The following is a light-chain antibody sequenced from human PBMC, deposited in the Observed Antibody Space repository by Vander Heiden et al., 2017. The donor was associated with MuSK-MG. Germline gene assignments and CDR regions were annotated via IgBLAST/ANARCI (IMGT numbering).Light chain of an antibody. Sequence: SEVAQDPAVSLALGRTVRITCQGEGLRTHSTTWYQQKAGQAPVLVMYGSNDRHSGIQERFSGATSGNTASLTITGAQAEDEADYYCNCRDTRGNHAFGGGTKLTVL. CDR1: GLRTHS. J-gene: IGLJ2*01. CDR3: NCRDTRGNHA. V-gene: IGLV3-19*01. CDR2: GSN.